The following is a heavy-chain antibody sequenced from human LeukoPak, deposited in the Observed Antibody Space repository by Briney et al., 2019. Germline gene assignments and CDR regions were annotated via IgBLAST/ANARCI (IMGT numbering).Heavy chain of an antibody. CDR2: IKQDGSEK. CDR3: ARGIYYYDSSGYYAYYDY. V-gene: IGHV3-7*04. D-gene: IGHD3-22*01. J-gene: IGHJ4*02. Sequence: HPGGSLRLSCAASGFTFSSYWMSWVRQAPGKGLEWVANIKQDGSEKYYVDSVKGRLTISRDNAKNSLYLQMNSLRAEDTAVYYCARGIYYYDSSGYYAYYDYWGQGTLVTVSS. CDR1: GFTFSSYW.